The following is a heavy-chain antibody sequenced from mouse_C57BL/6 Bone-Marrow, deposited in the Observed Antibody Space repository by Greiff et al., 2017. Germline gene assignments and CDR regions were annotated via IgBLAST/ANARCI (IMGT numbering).Heavy chain of an antibody. CDR2: IDPSDSYT. J-gene: IGHJ1*03. V-gene: IGHV1-69*01. D-gene: IGHD1-1*01. CDR1: GYTFTSYW. CDR3: ARWGYGSPPGSYDV. Sequence: VQLQQPGAELVKPGASVKLSCKASGYTFTSYWMHWVKQRPGQGLEWIGEIDPSDSYTNYNQKFKGKSTLTVDKSSSTAYMQLSSLTSEDSAVYYCARWGYGSPPGSYDVWGTGTTVTVSS.